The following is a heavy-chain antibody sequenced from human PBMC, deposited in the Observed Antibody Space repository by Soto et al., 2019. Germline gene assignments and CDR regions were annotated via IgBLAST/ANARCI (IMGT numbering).Heavy chain of an antibody. D-gene: IGHD1-26*01. V-gene: IGHV4-61*01. CDR3: ARRSGSYYAY. Sequence: QVQLQESGPGLVKPSETLSLTCTVSGASVSSGNYYWSWIRQPPGRGLECIGYISYSGRTNYNPSLKSRVTIAIDTSKNQFSLKLSSVTAADTAVYYCARRSGSYYAYWGQGTLVTVSS. J-gene: IGHJ4*02. CDR1: GASVSSGNYY. CDR2: ISYSGRT.